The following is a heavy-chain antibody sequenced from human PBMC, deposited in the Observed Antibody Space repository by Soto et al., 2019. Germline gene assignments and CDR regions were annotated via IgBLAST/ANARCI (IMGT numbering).Heavy chain of an antibody. CDR2: ISGKNCNT. Sequence: QVQLVQSGVEVKKPGASVKVSCKASGYTFISHGISWVRQAPGQGLEWMGWISGKNCNTNYAQKLQGRVTLTTDTSTSTAYMELRSLRSADTAVYYCARVSSSIVVVPKYGMDVWGQGTPVTVS. J-gene: IGHJ6*02. D-gene: IGHD2-15*01. CDR3: ARVSSSIVVVPKYGMDV. V-gene: IGHV1-18*04. CDR1: GYTFISHG.